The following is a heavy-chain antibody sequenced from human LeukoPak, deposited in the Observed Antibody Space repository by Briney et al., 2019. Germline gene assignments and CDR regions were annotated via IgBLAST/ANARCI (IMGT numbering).Heavy chain of an antibody. Sequence: GRSLRLSCAASGFTFSNYGMHWVRQASGKGLESVAVISPDGSNKYYADSVKGRFTISRDNSKDTLYLQMNTLSADDTAVYYCAKEISAYGGYDYWGQGTLVTVSS. D-gene: IGHD5-12*01. CDR1: GFTFSNYG. CDR2: ISPDGSNK. CDR3: AKEISAYGGYDY. V-gene: IGHV3-30*18. J-gene: IGHJ4*02.